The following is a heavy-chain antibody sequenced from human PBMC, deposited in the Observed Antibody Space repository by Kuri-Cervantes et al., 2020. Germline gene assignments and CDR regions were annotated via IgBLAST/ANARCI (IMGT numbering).Heavy chain of an antibody. D-gene: IGHD3-10*01. Sequence: ASVKVSCKATGYTFTSYAIHWVRQAPGQRLEWIGWINAGNGDTKYSQNLQGRVTFTRDTSASTAYMELSSLRSEDTAVYYCARGGGGYYGSGTCNWFDPCGQGTLVTVSS. J-gene: IGHJ5*02. V-gene: IGHV1-3*01. CDR1: GYTFTSYA. CDR2: INAGNGDT. CDR3: ARGGGGYYGSGTCNWFDP.